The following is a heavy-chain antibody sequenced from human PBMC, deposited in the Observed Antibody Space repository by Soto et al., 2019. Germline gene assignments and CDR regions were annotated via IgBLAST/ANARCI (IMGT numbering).Heavy chain of an antibody. CDR2: ISGSGGST. V-gene: IGHV3-23*01. CDR3: AKGRHYDFWSGYYYFDY. CDR1: GFTFSSYG. J-gene: IGHJ4*02. D-gene: IGHD3-3*01. Sequence: EVQLLESGGGLVQPGGSLRLSCAASGFTFSSYGMSWVRQAPGKGLEWVSAISGSGGSTYYADSVKGRFTISRDNSKNTLYLQMNSLRAEDTAVYYCAKGRHYDFWSGYYYFDYWGQGTLVTVSS.